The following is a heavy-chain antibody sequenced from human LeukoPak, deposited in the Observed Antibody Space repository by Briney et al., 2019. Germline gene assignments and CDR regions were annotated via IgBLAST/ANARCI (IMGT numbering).Heavy chain of an antibody. CDR2: ISYNGVNQ. J-gene: IGHJ4*02. V-gene: IGHV3-30*18. Sequence: AGGSLRLSCAASGFTFSSYDMHWVRQAPGKGLEWVAIISYNGVNQYYIDSVKGRFTISRDNSKNTLHLQMNSLRVDDTGVYYCAKAAYDPDWGQGTLVTVSS. CDR1: GFTFSSYD. D-gene: IGHD3-16*01. CDR3: AKAAYDPD.